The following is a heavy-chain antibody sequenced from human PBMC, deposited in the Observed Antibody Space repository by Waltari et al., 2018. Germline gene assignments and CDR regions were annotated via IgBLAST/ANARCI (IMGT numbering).Heavy chain of an antibody. V-gene: IGHV3-30-3*02. CDR2: ISHDGANE. CDR1: GFPFKSAA. Sequence: QVQLVQSGGGVAQPGPSRRPPGTAYGFPFKSAALFWVRQAPGRGLEWVSLISHDGANEHYADSVKGRFTISRDSSKGALYLQMNNLRPEDTAVYFCAKSRSLFYYYALDVWGQGTTVVVSS. J-gene: IGHJ6*02. CDR3: AKSRSLFYYYALDV. D-gene: IGHD2-2*01.